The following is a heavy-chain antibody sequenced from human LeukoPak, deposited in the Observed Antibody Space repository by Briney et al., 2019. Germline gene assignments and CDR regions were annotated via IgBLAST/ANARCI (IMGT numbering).Heavy chain of an antibody. J-gene: IGHJ5*02. CDR2: IYYSGST. V-gene: IGHV4-61*05. Sequence: SETLSLTCTVSGGSISSRSYYWGWIRQPPGKGLEWIGYIYYSGSTNYNPSLKSRVTISVDTSKNQFSLKLSSVTAADTAVYYCARGDSSGRLDWFDPWGQGTLVTVSS. D-gene: IGHD3-22*01. CDR1: GGSISSRSYY. CDR3: ARGDSSGRLDWFDP.